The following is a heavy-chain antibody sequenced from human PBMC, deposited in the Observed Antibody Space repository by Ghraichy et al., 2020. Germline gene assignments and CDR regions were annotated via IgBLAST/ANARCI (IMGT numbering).Heavy chain of an antibody. D-gene: IGHD5-18*01. Sequence: ASVKVSCKVSGYTLTELSMHWVRQAPGKGLEWMGGFDPEDGETIYAQKFQGRVTMTEDTSTDTAYMELSSLRSEDTAVYYCATVAAKPRNYYYGMDVWGQGTTVTVSS. J-gene: IGHJ6*02. CDR2: FDPEDGET. V-gene: IGHV1-24*01. CDR3: ATVAAKPRNYYYGMDV. CDR1: GYTLTELS.